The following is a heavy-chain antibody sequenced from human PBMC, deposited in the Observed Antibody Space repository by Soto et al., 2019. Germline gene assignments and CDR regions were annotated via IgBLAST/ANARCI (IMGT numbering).Heavy chain of an antibody. CDR3: ASPIAAAGDFDI. J-gene: IGHJ3*02. V-gene: IGHV3-33*01. Sequence: QVQLVESGGGVVQPGRSLRLSCAASGFTFSSYGMHWVRQAPGKGLEWVAVIWYDGSNKYYADSVKGRFTISRDNSKNMLYLQMNSLRAEDTAVYYCASPIAAAGDFDIWGQGTMVTVSS. CDR1: GFTFSSYG. CDR2: IWYDGSNK. D-gene: IGHD6-13*01.